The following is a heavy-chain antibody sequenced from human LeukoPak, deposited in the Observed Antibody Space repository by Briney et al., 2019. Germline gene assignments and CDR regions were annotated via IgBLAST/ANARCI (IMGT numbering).Heavy chain of an antibody. V-gene: IGHV4-59*08. J-gene: IGHJ4*02. CDR1: GCSISSYY. CDR2: MYYSGST. Sequence: KPSETLSLTCSVSGCSISSYYWTWIRQPPGKGLEWIGYMYYSGSTNYKPSLKSRVTISVDTSKNQFSLKLSSVTAADTAVYYCARPSSTAPPYYYDLWGQGTLVTVSS. CDR3: ARPSSTAPPYYYDL. D-gene: IGHD3-16*01.